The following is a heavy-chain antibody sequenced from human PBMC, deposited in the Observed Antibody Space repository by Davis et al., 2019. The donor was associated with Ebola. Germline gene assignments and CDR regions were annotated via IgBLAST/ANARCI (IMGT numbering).Heavy chain of an antibody. J-gene: IGHJ3*02. V-gene: IGHV3-30*03. Sequence: GGSLRPSCAASGFTFSSYGMHWVRQAPGKGLEWVALISDDGSKKYYADSVKGRFTISRDNSKNTLDLQMNSLRAEDTAVYYCAREMATTNDAFDIWGQGTMVTVSS. CDR3: AREMATTNDAFDI. CDR1: GFTFSSYG. D-gene: IGHD5-24*01. CDR2: ISDDGSKK.